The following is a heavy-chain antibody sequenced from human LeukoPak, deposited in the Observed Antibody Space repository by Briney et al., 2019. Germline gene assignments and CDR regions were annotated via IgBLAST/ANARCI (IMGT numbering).Heavy chain of an antibody. Sequence: SETLSLTCTVSGGSISSSSYYWGWIRQPPGKGLEWIATIYYSGSTYYNPSLKCRVTISVDTSKNQFSLKLNSVTATDTAVYYCARTPYYYSYMDVWGKGTTVTVSS. V-gene: IGHV4-39*01. CDR1: GGSISSSSYY. J-gene: IGHJ6*03. CDR2: IYYSGST. D-gene: IGHD1-1*01. CDR3: ARTPYYYSYMDV.